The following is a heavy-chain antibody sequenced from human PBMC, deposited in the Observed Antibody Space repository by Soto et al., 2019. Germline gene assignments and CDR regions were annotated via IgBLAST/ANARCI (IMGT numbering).Heavy chain of an antibody. D-gene: IGHD2-2*01. Sequence: GSVRLSCAASGFPLSTYAMHCVRQSPGKGLEWVAVVWYDGTDKNYADSVKGRFTISRDNSKSTLYLQMDHLRVEDTGVYHCARTDCSSSDCPRDLVGAVTMDYWGQGTPVTVSS. CDR2: VWYDGTDK. V-gene: IGHV3-33*01. J-gene: IGHJ4*02. CDR3: ARTDCSSSDCPRDLVGAVTMDY. CDR1: GFPLSTYA.